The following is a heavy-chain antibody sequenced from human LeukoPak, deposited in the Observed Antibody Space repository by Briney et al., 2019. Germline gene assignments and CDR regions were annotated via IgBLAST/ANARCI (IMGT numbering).Heavy chain of an antibody. J-gene: IGHJ5*02. CDR1: GFTFSSYG. Sequence: PGRSLRLSCAASGFTFSSYGMHWIRQAPDKGLEWVAVIWYDGSNKYYADSVKGRFTISRENAKNTLYLQMNSLRAEDTAVYYCARTRTLPIAGGFDTWGQGSLVTVSS. V-gene: IGHV3-33*01. CDR2: IWYDGSNK. D-gene: IGHD3-16*01. CDR3: ARTRTLPIAGGFDT.